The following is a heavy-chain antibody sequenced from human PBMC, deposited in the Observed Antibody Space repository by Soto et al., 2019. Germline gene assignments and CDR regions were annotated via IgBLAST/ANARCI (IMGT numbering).Heavy chain of an antibody. V-gene: IGHV4-31*03. Sequence: PSETLSLTCTVSGGSISSGGYYWSWIRQRPGKGLEWIGYIYYSGSTYYNPSLKSRVTISVDTSKNQFSLKLSSVTAADTAVYYCARGMRSGYCSGGSCYSDGMDVWGQGTTVTVSS. D-gene: IGHD2-15*01. CDR1: GGSISSGGYY. CDR2: IYYSGST. J-gene: IGHJ6*02. CDR3: ARGMRSGYCSGGSCYSDGMDV.